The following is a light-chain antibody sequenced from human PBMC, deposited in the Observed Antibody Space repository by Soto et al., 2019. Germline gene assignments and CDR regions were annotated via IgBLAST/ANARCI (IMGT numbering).Light chain of an antibody. V-gene: IGLV2-14*01. CDR2: EVS. Sequence: QSALTQPASVSGSPGQSITISCTGTSSDVGGYNHVSWYQLHPGKAPELMLYEVSNRPSGVSNRFSGSKSGNTASLTPSGLQAEDEADYYCFSYTSSTAYVFGTGTKVTVL. CDR3: FSYTSSTAYV. CDR1: SSDVGGYNH. J-gene: IGLJ1*01.